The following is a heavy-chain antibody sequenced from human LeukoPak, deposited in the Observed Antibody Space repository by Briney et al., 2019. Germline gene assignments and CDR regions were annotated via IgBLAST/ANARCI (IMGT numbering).Heavy chain of an antibody. D-gene: IGHD2-21*02. CDR1: GGSISSYY. V-gene: IGHV4-59*01. CDR2: IYYSGST. J-gene: IGHJ4*02. CDR3: ASLVVTAIPSHFDY. Sequence: SETLSLTCTVSGGSISSYYWSWIRQPPGKGLEWIGYIYYSGSTNYNPSLKSRVTISVDTSRNQFSLKLSSVTAADTAVYYCASLVVTAIPSHFDYWGQGTLVTVS.